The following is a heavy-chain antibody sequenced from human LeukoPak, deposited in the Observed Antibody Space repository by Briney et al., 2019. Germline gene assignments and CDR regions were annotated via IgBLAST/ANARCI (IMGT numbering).Heavy chain of an antibody. V-gene: IGHV3-53*01. CDR2: IYSGGST. CDR1: GFTVSSNY. Sequence: GGSLRLSCAASGFTVSSNYMSWVRQAPGKGLEWVSVIYSGGSTYYADSVKGRFTISRDNSKNTLYLQMNSLRAEDTAVYYCARDGHSGYEEGYYGMDVWGQGTTVTVSS. D-gene: IGHD5-12*01. CDR3: ARDGHSGYEEGYYGMDV. J-gene: IGHJ6*02.